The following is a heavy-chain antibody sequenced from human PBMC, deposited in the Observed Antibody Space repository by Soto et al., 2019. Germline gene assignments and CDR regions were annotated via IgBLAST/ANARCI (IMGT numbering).Heavy chain of an antibody. J-gene: IGHJ4*02. CDR3: ARADDFSDRFDY. V-gene: IGHV4-30-4*01. D-gene: IGHD4-17*01. CDR1: GGNISSGDFY. Sequence: SETLSLTWTVSGGNISSGDFYWIWNREPPGKGLELIGNIYYGASTYYNPARRSRAIMSVDTSQNQFSLKLSSLTAADTAVYFCARADDFSDRFDYWGQGALVTVSS. CDR2: IYYGAST.